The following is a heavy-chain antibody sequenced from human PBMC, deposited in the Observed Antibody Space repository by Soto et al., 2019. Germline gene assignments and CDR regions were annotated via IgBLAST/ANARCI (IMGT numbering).Heavy chain of an antibody. Sequence: EVQLLESGGGLVEPGGSLRLSCAASGFTFSNHGLAWVRQAPGKGLEWVSHISGSGARTDYADSVKGRFTISRDNSKNTLYLQMSGLRAEDTARYYCTLFGDWGQGALVTVSS. D-gene: IGHD3-10*01. CDR1: GFTFSNHG. CDR3: TLFGD. J-gene: IGHJ1*01. CDR2: ISGSGART. V-gene: IGHV3-23*01.